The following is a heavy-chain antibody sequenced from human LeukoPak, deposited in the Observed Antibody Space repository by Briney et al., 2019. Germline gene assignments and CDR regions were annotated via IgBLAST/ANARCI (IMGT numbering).Heavy chain of an antibody. J-gene: IGHJ3*02. D-gene: IGHD5-12*01. Sequence: GGSLRLSCAASGFTFSNYGMHWVRQAPGKGLEWVAVIWSDGSNRNYADSVKGRFTISRDNSKNTLYLQMNSLRAEDTAVYYCARSGYDAQDTNAFDIWGQGTLGTVSA. CDR2: IWSDGSNR. CDR3: ARSGYDAQDTNAFDI. V-gene: IGHV3-33*01. CDR1: GFTFSNYG.